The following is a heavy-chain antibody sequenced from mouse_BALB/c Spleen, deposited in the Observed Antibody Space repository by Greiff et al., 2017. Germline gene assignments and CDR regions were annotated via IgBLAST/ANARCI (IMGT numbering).Heavy chain of an antibody. J-gene: IGHJ1*01. CDR3: ARGRGIYDDGHWYFDV. Sequence: EVQGVESGGGLVQPGGSLKLSCAASGFTFSSYGMSWVRQTPDKRLELVATINSNGGSTYYPDSVKGRFTISRDNAKNTLYLQMSSLKSEDTAMYYCARGRGIYDDGHWYFDVWGAGTTVTVSS. V-gene: IGHV5-6-3*01. CDR1: GFTFSSYG. D-gene: IGHD2-3*01. CDR2: INSNGGST.